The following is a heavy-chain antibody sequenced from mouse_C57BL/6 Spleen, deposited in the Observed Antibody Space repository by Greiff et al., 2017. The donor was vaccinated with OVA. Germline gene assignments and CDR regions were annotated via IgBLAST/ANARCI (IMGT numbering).Heavy chain of an antibody. D-gene: IGHD1-1*01. CDR1: GFNIKNTY. Sequence: EVKLQESVAELVRPGASVKLSCTASGFNIKNTYMHWVKQRPEQGLEWIGRIDPANGNTKYAPKFQGKATITADTSSNTAYLQLSSLTSEDTAIYYWARRAPYYHGTDYFDYWGQGTTLTVSS. V-gene: IGHV14-3*01. J-gene: IGHJ2*01. CDR3: ARRAPYYHGTDYFDY. CDR2: IDPANGNT.